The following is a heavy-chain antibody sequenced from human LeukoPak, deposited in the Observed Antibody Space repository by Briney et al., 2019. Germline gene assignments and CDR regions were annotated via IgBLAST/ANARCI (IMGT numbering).Heavy chain of an antibody. CDR3: ASEVDTAMGDGGY. CDR1: GFTFSSYS. V-gene: IGHV3-21*01. CDR2: ISSSSSYI. D-gene: IGHD5-18*01. Sequence: PGGSLRLSCAASGFTFSSYSMNWVRQAPGKGLEWVSSISSSSSYIYYADSVKGRFTISRDNAENSLYLQMNSLRAEDTAVYYCASEVDTAMGDGGYWGQGTLVTVSS. J-gene: IGHJ4*02.